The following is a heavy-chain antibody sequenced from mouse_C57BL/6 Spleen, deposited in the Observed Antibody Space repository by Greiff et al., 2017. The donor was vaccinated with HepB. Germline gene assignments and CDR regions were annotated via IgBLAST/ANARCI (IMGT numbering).Heavy chain of an antibody. D-gene: IGHD3-1*01. V-gene: IGHV1-26*01. Sequence: EVQLQQSGPELVKPGASVKISCKASGYTFTDYYMNWVKQSHGKSLEWIGDINPNNGGTSYNQKFKGKATLTVDKSSSTAYMELRSLTSEDSAVYYCARSGYYDYEAMDYWGQGTSVTVSS. J-gene: IGHJ4*01. CDR2: INPNNGGT. CDR3: ARSGYYDYEAMDY. CDR1: GYTFTDYY.